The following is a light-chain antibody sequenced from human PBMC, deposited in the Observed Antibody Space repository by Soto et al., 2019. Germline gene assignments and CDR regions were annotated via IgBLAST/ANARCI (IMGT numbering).Light chain of an antibody. CDR2: AAS. J-gene: IGKJ1*01. Sequence: DIQLTLSPSSLSASVGDRDTITCRATQSISSYLDWYQQKPGKAPKLLIYAASSLQSGVPSRFSGSGSGTDFTLTISSLQPEDFATYYCQQGYSTPRTFGQGTKVDIK. CDR1: QSISSY. V-gene: IGKV1-39*01. CDR3: QQGYSTPRT.